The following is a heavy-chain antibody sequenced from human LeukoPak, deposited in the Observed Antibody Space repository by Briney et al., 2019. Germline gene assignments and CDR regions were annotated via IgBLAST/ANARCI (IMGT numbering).Heavy chain of an antibody. J-gene: IGHJ6*03. Sequence: SETLSLTCTVSGGSISSGGYYWSWIRQPPGKGLEWIGYIYHSGSTYYNPSLKSRVTISVDRSKNQFSLKLSSVTAADTAVYYCARDASPGDYYYMDVWGKGTTVTVSS. V-gene: IGHV4-30-2*01. CDR1: GGSISSGGYY. D-gene: IGHD2-2*01. CDR3: ARDASPGDYYYMDV. CDR2: IYHSGST.